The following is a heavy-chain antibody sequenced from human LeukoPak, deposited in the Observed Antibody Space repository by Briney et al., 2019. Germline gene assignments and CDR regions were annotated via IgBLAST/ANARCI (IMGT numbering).Heavy chain of an antibody. V-gene: IGHV3-74*01. Sequence: GGSLRLSCAASGFTFSSYWMHWVRQAPGKGLVGVSRINSDGSSTSYADSVKGRFTISRDNAKNKLYLQMNSLRAEDTAVYYCAREGYHDSSGPSWFDPWGQGTLVTVSS. CDR2: INSDGSST. CDR1: GFTFSSYW. J-gene: IGHJ5*02. D-gene: IGHD3-22*01. CDR3: AREGYHDSSGPSWFDP.